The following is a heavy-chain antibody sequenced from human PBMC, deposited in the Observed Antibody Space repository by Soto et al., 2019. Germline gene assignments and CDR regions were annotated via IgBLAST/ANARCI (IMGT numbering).Heavy chain of an antibody. CDR1: GYTFTSYG. V-gene: IGHV1-18*04. CDR2: ISAYNGDT. J-gene: IGHJ4*02. CDR3: ARDIGITMVRGVIISPFDY. D-gene: IGHD3-10*01. Sequence: ASVKVSCKASGYTFTSYGISWVRQAPGQGLEWMGWISAYNGDTNYAQKLQGRVTMTTDTSTSTAYMELRSLRSDDTAVYYCARDIGITMVRGVIISPFDYWGQGTLGTVSS.